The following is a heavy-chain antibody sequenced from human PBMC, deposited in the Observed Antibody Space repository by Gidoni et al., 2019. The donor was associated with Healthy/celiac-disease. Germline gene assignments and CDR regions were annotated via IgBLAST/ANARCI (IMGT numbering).Heavy chain of an antibody. CDR3: ARGLSTAMVTPLGY. Sequence: EVQLVESGGGLVQPGGSLRLSCAASGFTFSSYWMSWVRQAPGKGLEWVANIKQDGSEKYYVDSVKGRFTISRDNAKNSLYLQMNSLRAEDTAVYYCARGLSTAMVTPLGYWGQGTLVTVSS. CDR1: GFTFSSYW. D-gene: IGHD5-18*01. V-gene: IGHV3-7*03. CDR2: IKQDGSEK. J-gene: IGHJ4*02.